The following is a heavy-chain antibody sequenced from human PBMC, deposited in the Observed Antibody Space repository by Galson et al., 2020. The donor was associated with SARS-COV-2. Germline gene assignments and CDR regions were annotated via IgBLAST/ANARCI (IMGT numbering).Heavy chain of an antibody. D-gene: IGHD6-13*01. CDR1: GLIFSDSY. J-gene: IGHJ4*02. Sequence: GGSLRLSCIASGLIFSDSYMTWIRQAPGKGLEWISYISPSSDYTNYADSVRGRFTISRDNTKTSLFLHMDSLRAEDTAVYYCAGSHKNFWYNFDNWGQGALVTVSS. CDR2: ISPSSDYT. V-gene: IGHV3-11*03. CDR3: AGSHKNFWYNFDN.